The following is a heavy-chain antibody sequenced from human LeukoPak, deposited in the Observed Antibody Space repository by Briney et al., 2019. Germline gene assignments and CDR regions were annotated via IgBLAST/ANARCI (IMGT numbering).Heavy chain of an antibody. J-gene: IGHJ3*02. Sequence: GGSLRLSCAASGFTFSSYAMSWVRQAPGKGLEWVSAISGSGGSTYYADYVKGRFTISRDNSKNTLYLQMNSLRAEDTAVYYCAKGKWYGPDAFDIWSQGTMVTVSS. V-gene: IGHV3-23*01. CDR1: GFTFSSYA. CDR2: ISGSGGST. D-gene: IGHD3-10*01. CDR3: AKGKWYGPDAFDI.